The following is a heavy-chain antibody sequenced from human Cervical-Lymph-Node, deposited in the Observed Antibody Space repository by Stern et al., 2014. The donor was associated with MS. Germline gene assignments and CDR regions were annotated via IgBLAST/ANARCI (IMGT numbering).Heavy chain of an antibody. D-gene: IGHD6-19*01. CDR1: GYTLTTYH. CDR3: ARALSSGLWYFDC. V-gene: IGHV1-46*01. Sequence: QVQLVESGAEVKKPGASVQLSCKASGYTLTTYHMHWVRQAPGQGLEWVGVINPSGGDTTYAQRFQGRVTMTRDKSTNTIYMELSSLRSEDSAMYYCARALSSGLWYFDCWGQGTLVTVSS. CDR2: INPSGGDT. J-gene: IGHJ4*02.